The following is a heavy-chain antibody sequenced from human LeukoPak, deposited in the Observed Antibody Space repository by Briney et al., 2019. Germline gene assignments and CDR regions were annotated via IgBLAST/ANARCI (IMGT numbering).Heavy chain of an antibody. CDR2: ISYDGSNK. CDR1: GFTFSSYA. CDR3: ARGRRDFHVLRFLEWLLDY. V-gene: IGHV3-30*14. J-gene: IGHJ4*02. D-gene: IGHD3-3*01. Sequence: GGSLRLSCAASGFTFSSYAMHWVRQAPGKGLEWVAVISYDGSNKYYADSVKGRFTISRDNSKNTLYLQMGSLRAEDMAVYYCARGRRDFHVLRFLEWLLDYWGQGTLVTVSS.